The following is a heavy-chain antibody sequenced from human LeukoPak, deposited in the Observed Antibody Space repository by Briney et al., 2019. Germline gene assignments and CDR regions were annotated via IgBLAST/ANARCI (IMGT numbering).Heavy chain of an antibody. J-gene: IGHJ4*02. CDR1: GYSISSGYY. CDR3: ARDSHCSGGSCYGGVPDY. Sequence: SETLSLTCTVSGYSISSGYYWGWIRPPPGKGLEWIGSIYHSGRTYYNPSLKSRATISVGTSKNQFSLKLSSVTAADTAVYYCARDSHCSGGSCYGGVPDYWGQGTLVTVSS. CDR2: IYHSGRT. D-gene: IGHD2-15*01. V-gene: IGHV4-38-2*02.